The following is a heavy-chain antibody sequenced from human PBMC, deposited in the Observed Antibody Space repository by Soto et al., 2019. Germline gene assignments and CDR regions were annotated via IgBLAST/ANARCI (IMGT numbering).Heavy chain of an antibody. CDR3: ARRGQLVRKLDY. CDR1: GGSFSGYY. D-gene: IGHD6-6*01. Sequence: QVHLQQWGAGQLKSSETLSLTCAVSGGSFSGYYWTWIRQPPGRGLEWIGEINHSGSTNYNPSLKSRVTISIDTSKNQFSLWVTSLTAADTAVYYCARRGQLVRKLDYWGHGTLVTVSS. CDR2: INHSGST. J-gene: IGHJ4*01. V-gene: IGHV4-34*01.